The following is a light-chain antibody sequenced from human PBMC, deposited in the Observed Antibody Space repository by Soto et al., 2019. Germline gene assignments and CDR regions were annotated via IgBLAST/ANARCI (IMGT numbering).Light chain of an antibody. CDR3: QQYCVSMFT. CDR1: QTVRDGY. V-gene: IGKV3-20*01. CDR2: GAS. Sequence: DIVLTQSPGTLSLSPGERATLSCRASQTVRDGYLAWYQQKPGQAPRLFIYGASARATGIPDRVSGSGSGTDFTLTISGLEPEDVAVYYCQQYCVSMFTFCQGAKLEIK. J-gene: IGKJ2*01.